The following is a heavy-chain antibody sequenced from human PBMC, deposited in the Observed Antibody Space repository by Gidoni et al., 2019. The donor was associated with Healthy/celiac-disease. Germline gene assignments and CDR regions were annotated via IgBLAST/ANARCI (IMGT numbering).Heavy chain of an antibody. D-gene: IGHD1-7*01. CDR1: GGSFSGYY. V-gene: IGHV4-34*01. CDR3: ARGLTGTTSGNWFDP. CDR2: INHSGST. Sequence: QVQLQQWGAGLLKPSETLSLTCAVYGGSFSGYYWSWIRQPPGKGLEWIGEINHSGSTNYNPSLKSRVTISVDTSKNQFSLKLSSVTAADTAVYYWARGLTGTTSGNWFDPWGQGTLVTVSS. J-gene: IGHJ5*02.